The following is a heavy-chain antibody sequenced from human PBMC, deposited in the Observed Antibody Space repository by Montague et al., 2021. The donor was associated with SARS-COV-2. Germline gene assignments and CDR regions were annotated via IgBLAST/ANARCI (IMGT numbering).Heavy chain of an antibody. Sequence: SETLSLTCTVSGGSISRYYWSWIRQSPGKGLECIGYTYYSGSTDYNPSLKSRVTISIDTSKNQFSLKLSSVTAADTAVYYCARWGEYYDSPYYYYAMDVWGQGTTVTVSS. J-gene: IGHJ6*02. CDR3: ARWGEYYDSPYYYYAMDV. CDR2: TYYSGST. CDR1: GGSISRYY. V-gene: IGHV4-59*12. D-gene: IGHD3-3*01.